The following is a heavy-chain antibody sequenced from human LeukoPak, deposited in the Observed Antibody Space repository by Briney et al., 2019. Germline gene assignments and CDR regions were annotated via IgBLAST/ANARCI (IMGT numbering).Heavy chain of an antibody. CDR1: GFTFSDSW. D-gene: IGHD3-16*01. CDR3: ATYTHWVAGDV. Sequence: QPGGSLRLSCAASGFTFSDSWMRWVRQAPGKGREGVANMNQDGSAKDYVASLKARFTISRDNARNSLYLQMSSLRAEDTAVYYCATYTHWVAGDVWGQGTTVTVSS. V-gene: IGHV3-7*01. CDR2: MNQDGSAK. J-gene: IGHJ6*02.